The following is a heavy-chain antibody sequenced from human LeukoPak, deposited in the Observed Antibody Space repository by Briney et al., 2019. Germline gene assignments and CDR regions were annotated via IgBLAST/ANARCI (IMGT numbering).Heavy chain of an antibody. CDR1: GVPFSNYY. D-gene: IGHD5-12*01. V-gene: IGHV4-34*01. J-gene: IGHJ4*02. Sequence: PSETLSLICAVSGVPFSNYYWSWVRQSPRQGLEWIGDINHSGYTNYNPSLTSRVTMSIDTSKNQFSLILNSVTSEPTGVLFFTRAVDGHPDWVQGTLVSVSS. CDR2: INHSGYT. CDR3: TRAVDGHPD.